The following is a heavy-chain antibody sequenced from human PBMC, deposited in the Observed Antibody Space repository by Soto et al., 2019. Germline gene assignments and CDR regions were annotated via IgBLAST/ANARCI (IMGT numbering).Heavy chain of an antibody. CDR2: ISGSGGST. J-gene: IGHJ3*02. D-gene: IGHD1-1*01. Sequence: QPGGSLRLSCAASGFTFSSYAMSWVRQAPGKGLEWVSAISGSGGSTYYADSVKGRFTISRDNSKNTLYLQMNSLRAEDTAVYYCAKDRKRETGTPDAFDIWGQGTMVTVSS. CDR1: GFTFSSYA. V-gene: IGHV3-23*01. CDR3: AKDRKRETGTPDAFDI.